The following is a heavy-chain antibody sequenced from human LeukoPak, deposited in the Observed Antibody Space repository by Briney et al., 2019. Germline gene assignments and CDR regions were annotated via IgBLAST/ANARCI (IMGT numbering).Heavy chain of an antibody. CDR3: ASIYYYDSAPIDP. Sequence: SQTLSLTCTVSGGSISSGSYYWSWIRQPAGKGLEWIGRIYTSGSTNYNPSLKSRVTISVDTSKNQFSLKLSSVTAADTAVYYCASIYYYDSAPIDPWGQGTLVTVSS. J-gene: IGHJ5*02. D-gene: IGHD3-22*01. V-gene: IGHV4-61*02. CDR1: GGSISSGSYY. CDR2: IYTSGST.